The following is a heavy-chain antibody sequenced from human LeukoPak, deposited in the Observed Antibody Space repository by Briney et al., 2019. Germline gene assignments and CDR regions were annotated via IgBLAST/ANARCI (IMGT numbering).Heavy chain of an antibody. CDR1: GYTLTELS. CDR3: ATSQYYDFWSGYYGMDV. J-gene: IGHJ6*02. Sequence: ASVTVSCKVSGYTLTELSMHWVRQAPGKGLEWMGGFDTEDGETIYAQKFQGRVTMTEDTSTDTAYMELSSLRSEDTAVYYCATSQYYDFWSGYYGMDVWGQGTTVTVSS. V-gene: IGHV1-24*01. CDR2: FDTEDGET. D-gene: IGHD3-3*01.